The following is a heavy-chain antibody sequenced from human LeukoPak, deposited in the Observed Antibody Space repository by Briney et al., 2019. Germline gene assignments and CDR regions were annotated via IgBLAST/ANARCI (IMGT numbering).Heavy chain of an antibody. Sequence: GASVKVSCKASGYTFTSYGISWVRQAPGQGLEWMGWISAYNGNTNYAQKLQGRVTMTTDTSTSTAYMELRSLRSDDTAVYYCARDGSGYVSAADRIKHYYYYYGMDVWGQGTTVTVSS. CDR1: GYTFTSYG. CDR2: ISAYNGNT. D-gene: IGHD6-13*01. CDR3: ARDGSGYVSAADRIKHYYYYYGMDV. V-gene: IGHV1-18*01. J-gene: IGHJ6*02.